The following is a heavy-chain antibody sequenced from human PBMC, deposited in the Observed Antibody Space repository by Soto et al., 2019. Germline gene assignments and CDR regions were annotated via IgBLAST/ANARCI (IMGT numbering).Heavy chain of an antibody. CDR3: TSLLYDFWSGYRPG. CDR2: IKSKTDGGTT. J-gene: IGHJ4*02. V-gene: IGHV3-15*01. CDR1: GFTFSNAW. Sequence: PGGSLRLSCAASGFTFSNAWMSWVRQAPGKGLEWVGRIKSKTDGGTTDYAAPVKGRFTISRDDSKNTLYLQMNSLKTEDTAVYYCTSLLYDFWSGYRPGWGQGTLVTVSS. D-gene: IGHD3-3*01.